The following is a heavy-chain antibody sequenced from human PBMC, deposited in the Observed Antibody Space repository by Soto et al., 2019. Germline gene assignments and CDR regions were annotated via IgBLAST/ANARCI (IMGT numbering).Heavy chain of an antibody. CDR2: IKSRTDGGTT. V-gene: IGHV3-15*07. D-gene: IGHD3-9*01. CDR1: GFTFSNAW. J-gene: IGHJ4*02. Sequence: GGSLRLSCAASGFTFSNAWMNWVRQAPGKGLEWVGRIKSRTDGGTTDYAAPVKGRFTISRDDSKNTLYLQMNSLKTEDTAVYYCTTDGPPIYDILSGYYGPFFPVDYWGQGTLVTASA. CDR3: TTDGPPIYDILSGYYGPFFPVDY.